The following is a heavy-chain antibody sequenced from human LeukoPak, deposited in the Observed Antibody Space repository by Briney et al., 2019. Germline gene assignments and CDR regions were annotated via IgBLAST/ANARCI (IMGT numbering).Heavy chain of an antibody. D-gene: IGHD2-15*01. Sequence: ASVKVSCKASGYTFTGYYMHWVRQAPGQGLEWMGWINPNSGGTNYAQKFQGRVTMTRDTSISTAYMELSRLRSDDTAVYYCARDSVAALSLPYYYYMDVWGKGTTVTVSS. CDR3: ARDSVAALSLPYYYYMDV. CDR2: INPNSGGT. V-gene: IGHV1-2*02. J-gene: IGHJ6*03. CDR1: GYTFTGYY.